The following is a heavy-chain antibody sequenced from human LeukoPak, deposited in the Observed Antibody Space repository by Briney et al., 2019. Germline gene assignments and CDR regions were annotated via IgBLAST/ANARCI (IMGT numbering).Heavy chain of an antibody. Sequence: GGSLRLSCAASGFTVSSKYMSWVRQAPGKGLEWVSVIYSGGSTYYADSVKGRFTISRDNSKKTVYLQMNSLRGEDTAVYYCAKGDYYDFDYWGQGTLVTVSS. D-gene: IGHD3-10*01. J-gene: IGHJ4*02. V-gene: IGHV3-66*01. CDR3: AKGDYYDFDY. CDR2: IYSGGST. CDR1: GFTVSSKY.